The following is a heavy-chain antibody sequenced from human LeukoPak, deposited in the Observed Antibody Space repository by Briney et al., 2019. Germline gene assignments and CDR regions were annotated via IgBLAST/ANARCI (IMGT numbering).Heavy chain of an antibody. Sequence: ASVKVSCNASGSTFPNYYMFWVRQAPGQGLEWMGILNPSGGSTSYAQKFQGRVIMTRDKSTSTVYMELSSLRSEDTAVYYCAKASVCGGDCQPTPQHWGQGTLVTVSS. D-gene: IGHD2-21*02. CDR3: AKASVCGGDCQPTPQH. J-gene: IGHJ1*01. CDR2: LNPSGGST. CDR1: GSTFPNYY. V-gene: IGHV1-46*01.